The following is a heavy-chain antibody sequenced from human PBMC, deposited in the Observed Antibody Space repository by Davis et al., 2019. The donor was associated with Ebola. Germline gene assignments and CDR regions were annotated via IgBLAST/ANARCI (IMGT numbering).Heavy chain of an antibody. V-gene: IGHV3-9*01. CDR3: AKDIQYSSYYYYGMDV. CDR1: GFTFSSYW. D-gene: IGHD6-6*01. Sequence: SLKISCAASGFTFSSYWMSWVRQAPGKGLEWVSGISWNSGSIGYADSVKGRFTISRDNAKNSLYLQMNSLRAEDTALYYCAKDIQYSSYYYYGMDVWGQGTTVTVSS. J-gene: IGHJ6*02. CDR2: ISWNSGSI.